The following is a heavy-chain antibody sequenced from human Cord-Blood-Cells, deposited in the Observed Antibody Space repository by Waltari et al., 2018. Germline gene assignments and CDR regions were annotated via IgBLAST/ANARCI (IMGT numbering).Heavy chain of an antibody. Sequence: QVQLQESGPGLVKPSETLSLTCAVSGYSISSGYYWGWIRQPPGKGLEWIGSIYHSGSTYDNPSLKSRVTISVDTSKTQFSLKLSSVTAADTAVYYCARDRYSYGYNAFDIWGQGTMVTVSS. CDR1: GYSISSGYY. V-gene: IGHV4-38-2*02. J-gene: IGHJ3*02. CDR3: ARDRYSYGYNAFDI. CDR2: IYHSGST. D-gene: IGHD5-18*01.